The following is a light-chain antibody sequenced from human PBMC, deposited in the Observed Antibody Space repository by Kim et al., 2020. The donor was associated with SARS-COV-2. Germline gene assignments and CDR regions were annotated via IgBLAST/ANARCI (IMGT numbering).Light chain of an antibody. CDR2: DAS. J-gene: IGKJ3*01. CDR1: HAISTW. V-gene: IGKV1-5*01. CDR3: QEYNSDFT. Sequence: SASGGDVATFSCPASHAISTWLAWYQQKPGKPPNALISDASSLESGLPSRCSGSGSGTEFPLTISSLQPDVFASYCCQEYNSDFTFGPGTKVDIK.